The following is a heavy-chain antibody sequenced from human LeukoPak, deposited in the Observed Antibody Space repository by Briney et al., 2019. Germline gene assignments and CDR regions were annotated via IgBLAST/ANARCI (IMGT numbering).Heavy chain of an antibody. Sequence: PSETLSLTCSVSGGSISSFYWTWIRQPPGKGLEWIGYVFYSGTTNYNPSLKSRATMSVDTSKSQFSLNLSSVTAADTAVYYCASHSYSANYYRSHWGQGTLVIVSS. D-gene: IGHD4/OR15-4a*01. CDR2: VFYSGTT. V-gene: IGHV4-59*01. CDR1: GGSISSFY. CDR3: ASHSYSANYYRSH. J-gene: IGHJ4*02.